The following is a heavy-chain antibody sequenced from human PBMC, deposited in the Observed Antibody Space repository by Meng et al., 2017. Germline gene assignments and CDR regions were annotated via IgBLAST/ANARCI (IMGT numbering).Heavy chain of an antibody. V-gene: IGHV4-39*07. J-gene: IGHJ4*02. Sequence: QPVRGSGPGPVNPAETLSLTWTVPGGSISSSSYYWGWIRQPPGKGLEWIGSIYYSGSTYYNPSLKSRVTISVDTSKNQFSLKLSSVTAADTAVYYCARDGHSYNYFDYWGQGTLVTVSS. D-gene: IGHD5-18*01. CDR2: IYYSGST. CDR3: ARDGHSYNYFDY. CDR1: GGSISSSSYY.